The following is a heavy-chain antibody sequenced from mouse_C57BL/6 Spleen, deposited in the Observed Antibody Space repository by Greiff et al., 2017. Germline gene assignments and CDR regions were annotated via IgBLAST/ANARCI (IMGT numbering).Heavy chain of an antibody. CDR2: IDPENGDT. CDR3: TKGNYDSY. V-gene: IGHV14-4*01. CDR1: GFNIKDDY. J-gene: IGHJ3*01. D-gene: IGHD2-4*01. Sequence: VQLKESGAELVRPGASVKLSCTASGFNIKDDYMHWVKQRPEQGLEWIGWIDPENGDTEYASKFQGKATITADTSSNTAYLQLSSLTSEDTAVYYCTKGNYDSYWGQGTLVTVSA.